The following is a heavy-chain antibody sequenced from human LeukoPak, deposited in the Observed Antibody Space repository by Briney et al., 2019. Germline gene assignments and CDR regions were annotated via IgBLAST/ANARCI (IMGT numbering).Heavy chain of an antibody. CDR3: AKAKDLSYYYDSSGYDY. CDR2: ISYDGSNK. Sequence: GRSLRLSCAASGFTFSSYGMHWVRQAPGKGLEWVAVISYDGSNKYYADSVKGRFTISRDNSKNTLHLQMNSLRAEDTAVYYCAKAKDLSYYYDSSGYDYWGQGTLVTVSS. J-gene: IGHJ4*02. CDR1: GFTFSSYG. V-gene: IGHV3-30*18. D-gene: IGHD3-22*01.